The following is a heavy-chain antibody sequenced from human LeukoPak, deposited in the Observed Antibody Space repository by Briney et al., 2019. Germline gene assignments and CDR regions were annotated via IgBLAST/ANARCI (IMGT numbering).Heavy chain of an antibody. J-gene: IGHJ4*02. Sequence: ASVKVSCKDSGYTFTGYYMQWVRQAPGQGLEWMGWINPNSAFPTYAQTYQGRVTMTSDTSISTVHMELSRLRSEDTAIYYCARAISGGSPITASDYWGQGTLVTVSS. CDR3: ARAISGGSPITASDY. CDR2: INPNSAFP. D-gene: IGHD2-15*01. CDR1: GYTFTGYY. V-gene: IGHV1-2*02.